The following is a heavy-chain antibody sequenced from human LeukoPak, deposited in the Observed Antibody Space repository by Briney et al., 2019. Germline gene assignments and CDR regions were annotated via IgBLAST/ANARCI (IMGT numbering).Heavy chain of an antibody. Sequence: ASVKVSCKASGYTFTGYYMHWVRQAPGQGLEWMGWINPNSGGTNYAQKFQGRVTMTRDTSISTAYMELSRLRSDDTAVYYCAREPARGLWYFDYWGQGTLVTVSS. CDR1: GYTFTGYY. J-gene: IGHJ4*02. D-gene: IGHD3-16*01. CDR3: AREPARGLWYFDY. V-gene: IGHV1-2*02. CDR2: INPNSGGT.